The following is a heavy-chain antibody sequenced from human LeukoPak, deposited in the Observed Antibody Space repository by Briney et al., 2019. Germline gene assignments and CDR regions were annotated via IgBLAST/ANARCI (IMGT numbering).Heavy chain of an antibody. CDR1: GFTFGSSG. CDR2: IWYDGSNK. V-gene: IGHV3-33*01. Sequence: PGRSLRLSCAASGFTFGSSGMHWVRQAPGKGPEWVAVIWYDGSNKYYAHSVKGRFTISRDNSKNTLYLQMNSLRAEDTAVYYCARDHDSSDDHNFDYWGQGTLVTVSS. J-gene: IGHJ4*02. CDR3: ARDHDSSDDHNFDY. D-gene: IGHD3-22*01.